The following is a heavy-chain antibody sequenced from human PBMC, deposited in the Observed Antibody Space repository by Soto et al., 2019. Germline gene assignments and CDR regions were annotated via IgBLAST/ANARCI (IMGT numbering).Heavy chain of an antibody. Sequence: ASVKVSCKASGGTFSSYAISWVRQAPGQGLEWMGGIIPIFGTANYAQKFQGRVTITADESTSTAYMELSSLRSEETAVYYCAGEKGYCSSTSCYDNWFDPWGEGTLVTVSS. CDR2: IIPIFGTA. J-gene: IGHJ5*02. V-gene: IGHV1-69*13. CDR1: GGTFSSYA. CDR3: AGEKGYCSSTSCYDNWFDP. D-gene: IGHD2-2*01.